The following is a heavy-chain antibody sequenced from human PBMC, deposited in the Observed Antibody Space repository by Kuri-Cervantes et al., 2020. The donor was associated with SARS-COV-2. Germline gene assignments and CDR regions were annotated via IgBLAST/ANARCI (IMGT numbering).Heavy chain of an antibody. CDR3: AREWELLRGWFDP. J-gene: IGHJ5*02. CDR2: IYTSGST. Sequence: SETLSLTCTASGGSISSGSYYWSWIRQPAGKGLEWIGHIYTSGSTNYNPSLKSRVTISVDTSKNQFSLKLSSVTAADTAVYYCAREWELLRGWFDPWGQGTLVTVSS. D-gene: IGHD1-26*01. V-gene: IGHV4-61*09. CDR1: GGSISSGSYY.